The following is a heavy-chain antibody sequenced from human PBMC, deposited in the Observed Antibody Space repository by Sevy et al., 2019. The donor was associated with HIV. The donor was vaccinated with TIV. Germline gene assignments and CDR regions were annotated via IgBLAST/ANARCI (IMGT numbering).Heavy chain of an antibody. V-gene: IGHV3-9*01. CDR3: AKDINRGCDGVNCYSYYYYFYGLDV. CDR2: VSWNGRYI. D-gene: IGHD2-21*01. Sequence: GGSLRLSCAASGFPFNDHAMHGVRQVPRKGLEWVSGVSWNGRYIGYADSVKGRFTISRANARHFLYLEMNSLRPEDTALYYCAKDINRGCDGVNCYSYYYYFYGLDVWGQGTTVTVSS. J-gene: IGHJ6*02. CDR1: GFPFNDHA.